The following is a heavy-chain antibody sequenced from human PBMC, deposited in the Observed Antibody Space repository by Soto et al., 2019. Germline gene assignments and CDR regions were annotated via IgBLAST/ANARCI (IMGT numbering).Heavy chain of an antibody. J-gene: IGHJ2*01. CDR3: ARLASGWQYYYFDF. D-gene: IGHD6-19*01. CDR2: INHSGST. CDR1: GGSFSPYF. Sequence: QVQLQQWGAGLLKPSETLSLTCAVYGGSFSPYFWSWIRQPPGKGLEWIGEINHSGSTNYNPSLTRRATLSVDTSKNTVSLKLTSVTAADTAVYYCARLASGWQYYYFDFWGRGTPVTVSS. V-gene: IGHV4-34*01.